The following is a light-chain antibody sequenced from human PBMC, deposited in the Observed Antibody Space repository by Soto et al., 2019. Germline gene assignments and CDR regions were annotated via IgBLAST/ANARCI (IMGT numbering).Light chain of an antibody. Sequence: QSALTQPASVSGSPGQSITISCTGTSSDVGGYNYISWYQQHPGKAPRLMIYEVSDRPSGVSCRFSGSKSGNTASLTISGLQAEDEADYYCSSYTTSNTLIFGGGTKLTVL. CDR1: SSDVGGYNY. V-gene: IGLV2-14*01. CDR3: SSYTTSNTLI. J-gene: IGLJ2*01. CDR2: EVS.